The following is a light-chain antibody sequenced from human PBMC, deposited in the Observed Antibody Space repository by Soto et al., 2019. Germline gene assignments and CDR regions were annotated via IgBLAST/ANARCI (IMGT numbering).Light chain of an antibody. CDR3: QQRSNWPPIT. J-gene: IGKJ5*01. Sequence: MVLTQSQATLSLSPGERATLSCLASQSVSSYLAWYQQKPGQAPRLLIYDASNRATGIPARFSGSGSGTDFTLTISSLEPEDFAVYYCQQRSNWPPITFGQGTRLEI. V-gene: IGKV3-11*01. CDR1: QSVSSY. CDR2: DAS.